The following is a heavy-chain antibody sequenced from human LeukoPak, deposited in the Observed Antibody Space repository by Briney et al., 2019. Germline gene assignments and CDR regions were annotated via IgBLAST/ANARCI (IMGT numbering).Heavy chain of an antibody. CDR1: GFTVSSNY. CDR2: IYSGGST. Sequence: GGSLRLSCAASGFTVSSNYMSWVRQAPGKGLEWVSVIYSGGSTYYADSVKGRFTISRDNSKNTLYLQMNSLRAEDTAVYYCAKTTGNPSNHDAFDIWGQGTMVTVSS. D-gene: IGHD1-1*01. V-gene: IGHV3-53*01. J-gene: IGHJ3*02. CDR3: AKTTGNPSNHDAFDI.